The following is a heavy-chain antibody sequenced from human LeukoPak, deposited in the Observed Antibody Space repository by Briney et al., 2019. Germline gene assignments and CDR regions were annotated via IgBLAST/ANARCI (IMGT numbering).Heavy chain of an antibody. CDR2: IYHSGST. V-gene: IGHV4-38-2*02. D-gene: IGHD5-12*01. CDR3: ARDGTRYSGYDYGYYYYMDV. CDR1: GYSISSGYY. J-gene: IGHJ6*03. Sequence: SETLSLTCTVSGYSISSGYYWGWIRQPPGKGLEWIGSIYHSGSTYYNPSLKSRVTISVDTSKNQFSLKLSSVTAADTAVYYCARDGTRYSGYDYGYYYYMDVWGKGTTVTVSS.